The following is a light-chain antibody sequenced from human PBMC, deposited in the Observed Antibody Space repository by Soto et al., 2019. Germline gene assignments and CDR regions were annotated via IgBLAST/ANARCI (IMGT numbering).Light chain of an antibody. CDR3: QQYMSSVT. CDR1: QSVDSNF. J-gene: IGKJ1*01. V-gene: IGKV3-20*01. Sequence: EVVLTQSPGSLSLSPGQRATLSCRASQSVDSNFFAWYQKKPGQAPRLLIYGSSKRATGIPDRFSGSGSGTDFTLIISRLAAEDFTVYYCQQYMSSVTFGQGTKVEIK. CDR2: GSS.